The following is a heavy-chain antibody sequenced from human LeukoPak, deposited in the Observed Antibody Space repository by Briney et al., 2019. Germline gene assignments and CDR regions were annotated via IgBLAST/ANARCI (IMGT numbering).Heavy chain of an antibody. CDR3: AKDIYGGNWPNDY. Sequence: PGGSLRLSCAASEFSVGSNYMTWVRQAPGKGLEWVAVISYDGSNKYYADSVKGRFTISRDNAKNSLYLQMNSLRAEETAVYYCAKDIYGGNWPNDYWGQGTLVTVSS. CDR2: ISYDGSNK. CDR1: EFSVGSNY. J-gene: IGHJ4*02. D-gene: IGHD4-23*01. V-gene: IGHV3-30*18.